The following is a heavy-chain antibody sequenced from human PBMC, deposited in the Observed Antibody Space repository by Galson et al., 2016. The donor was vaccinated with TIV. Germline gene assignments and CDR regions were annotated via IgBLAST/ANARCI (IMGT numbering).Heavy chain of an antibody. V-gene: IGHV2-70*11. CDR2: IDWDDDI. CDR1: GFSLSDSGMC. Sequence: PALVKPTQTLTLTCTFSGFSLSDSGMCVTWIRQPPGKALEWLGRIDWDDDIYYTYRTSLKTRLTISKDTSKNQVVLTLTNVDPVDTATYYCARISGYYDNSAYYIPRDFDYWGQGALVTVSS. CDR3: ARISGYYDNSAYYIPRDFDY. D-gene: IGHD3-22*01. J-gene: IGHJ4*02.